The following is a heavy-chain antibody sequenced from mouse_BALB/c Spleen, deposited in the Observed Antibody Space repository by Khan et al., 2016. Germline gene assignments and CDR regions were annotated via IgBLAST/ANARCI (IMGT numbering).Heavy chain of an antibody. CDR1: GYTFTSYW. D-gene: IGHD2-12*01. Sequence: QVQLQQSGAELAKPGASVKMSCKATGYTFTSYWMHWVKQRPGQGLEWIGYINPSTGYTEYNQKFKDKATLTADKSSSTAYMQLSSLTSEDSAVYYCARYYSYDLYYYAMDYWGQGTSVTVSS. V-gene: IGHV1-7*01. CDR3: ARYYSYDLYYYAMDY. CDR2: INPSTGYT. J-gene: IGHJ4*01.